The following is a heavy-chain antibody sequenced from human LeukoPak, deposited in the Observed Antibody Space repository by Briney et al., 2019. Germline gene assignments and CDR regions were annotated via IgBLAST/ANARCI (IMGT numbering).Heavy chain of an antibody. J-gene: IGHJ4*02. D-gene: IGHD3-22*01. CDR3: ARDTVYYYDSSGYSPSYYFDY. CDR1: GFTFSSYS. CDR2: ISSSSSYI. V-gene: IGHV3-21*01. Sequence: GGSLRLSCAASGFTFSSYSMTWVRQAPGKGLEWVSSISSSSSYIYYADSVKGRFTISRDNAKNSLYLQMNSLRAEDTAVYYCARDTVYYYDSSGYSPSYYFDYWGQGTLVTVSS.